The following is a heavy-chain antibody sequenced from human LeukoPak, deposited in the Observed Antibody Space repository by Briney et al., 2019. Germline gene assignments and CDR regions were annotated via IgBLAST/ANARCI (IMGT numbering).Heavy chain of an antibody. Sequence: PSQTLSLTCTVSGGSISSGSYYWSWIRQPAGKGLEWIGRIYTSGSTNYNPSLKSRVTISVDTSKNQFSLKLSFVTAADTAVYYCARDSMVIGIDYRGQGTLVTVSS. J-gene: IGHJ4*02. CDR1: GGSISSGSYY. CDR2: IYTSGST. V-gene: IGHV4-61*02. CDR3: ARDSMVIGIDY. D-gene: IGHD5-18*01.